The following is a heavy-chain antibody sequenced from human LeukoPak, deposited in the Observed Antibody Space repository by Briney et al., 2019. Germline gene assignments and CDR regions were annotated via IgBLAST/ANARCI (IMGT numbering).Heavy chain of an antibody. CDR2: ISSSSSYI. V-gene: IGHV3-21*01. Sequence: GGSLILSCAASGFTFSSYSMNWVRQAPGKGLEWVSSISSSSSYIYYADSVKGRFTISRDNAKNSLYLQMNSLRAEDTAVYYCASSSSEVGATTYFDYWGQGTLVTVSS. D-gene: IGHD1-26*01. CDR3: ASSSSEVGATTYFDY. J-gene: IGHJ4*02. CDR1: GFTFSSYS.